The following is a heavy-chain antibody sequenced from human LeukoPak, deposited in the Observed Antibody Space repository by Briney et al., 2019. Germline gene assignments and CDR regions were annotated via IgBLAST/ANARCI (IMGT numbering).Heavy chain of an antibody. CDR2: IYYSGST. D-gene: IGHD1-26*01. CDR1: GGSISGYY. CDR3: ARNSAGATFAYGMDV. V-gene: IGHV4-59*08. Sequence: SETLSLTCTVSGGSISGYYWSWIRQPPGKGLEWIGYIYYSGSTNYNPSLKSRVTISVDTSKNQFSLKLSSVTAADTAVYYCARNSAGATFAYGMDVWGQGTTVTVSS. J-gene: IGHJ6*02.